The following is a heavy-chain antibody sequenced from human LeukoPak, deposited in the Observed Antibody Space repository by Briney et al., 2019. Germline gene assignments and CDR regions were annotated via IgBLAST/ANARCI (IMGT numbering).Heavy chain of an antibody. CDR2: IDSDGSST. CDR1: GFTFSSYW. V-gene: IGHV3-74*01. Sequence: GGSLRLSCAASGFTFSSYWMHWVRQAPGKGLVWVSRIDSDGSSTSYADSVKGRFTISRDNAKNTLYLQMNSLRAEDTAVYYCASLYGDYNWFDPWAREPWSPSPQ. J-gene: IGHJ5*02. CDR3: ASLYGDYNWFDP. D-gene: IGHD4-17*01.